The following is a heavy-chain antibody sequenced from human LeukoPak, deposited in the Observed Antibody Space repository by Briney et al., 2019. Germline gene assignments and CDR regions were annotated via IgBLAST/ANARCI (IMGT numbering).Heavy chain of an antibody. CDR1: GYTFTGYY. CDR2: INPNSGGT. J-gene: IGHJ4*02. D-gene: IGHD1-14*01. CDR3: ARGHHPSDPSTYFDY. V-gene: IGHV1-2*02. Sequence: ASVKVSCKASGYTFTGYYMNWVRQAPGQGLEWMGWINPNSGGTDYAQKFQGGVTMTRDTSINTAYMELSRLRSDDTAVYYCARGHHPSDPSTYFDYWGQGTLVTVSS.